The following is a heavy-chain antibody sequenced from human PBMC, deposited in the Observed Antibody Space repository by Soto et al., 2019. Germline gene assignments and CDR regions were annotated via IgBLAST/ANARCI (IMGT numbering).Heavy chain of an antibody. Sequence: QVQLVESGGGLVKPGGSLRLSCAASGFTFSDYYMSWIRQAPGKGLEWVSYISSSSSYTNYADSVKGRFTISRDNAKNSLYLQMNSPRAEDTAVYYCARHVTAVGNFDYWGQGTLVTVSS. CDR1: GFTFSDYY. J-gene: IGHJ4*02. CDR3: ARHVTAVGNFDY. CDR2: ISSSSSYT. D-gene: IGHD4-17*01. V-gene: IGHV3-11*06.